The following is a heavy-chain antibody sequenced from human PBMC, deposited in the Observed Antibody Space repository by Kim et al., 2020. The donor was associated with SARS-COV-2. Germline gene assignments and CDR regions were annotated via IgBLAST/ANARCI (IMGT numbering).Heavy chain of an antibody. CDR1: GFIVSSNY. D-gene: IGHD6-19*01. Sequence: GGSLRLSCAASGFIVSSNYMSWVRQAPGKGLEWVSVIYSSGSTYYADSVKGRFIISRDTSKNTLDLQMNSLRVEDTAVYYCAQFPGVLPEAGTRLGGQGTLVTVSS. CDR2: IYSSGST. CDR3: AQFPGVLPEAGTRL. J-gene: IGHJ4*02. V-gene: IGHV3-66*01.